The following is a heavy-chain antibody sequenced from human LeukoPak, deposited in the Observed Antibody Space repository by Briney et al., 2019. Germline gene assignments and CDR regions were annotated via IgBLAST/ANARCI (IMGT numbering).Heavy chain of an antibody. D-gene: IGHD6-19*01. CDR2: ISGTGATI. J-gene: IGHJ4*02. Sequence: GGPLRLSCAASGFTFTTYSINWVRQAPGKGLERVSFISGTGATIQYADSVKGRFTISRDNAKNSVSLQMNSLRAEDTATYYCARDRASVAFDYWGQGTLVTVSS. CDR1: GFTFTTYS. CDR3: ARDRASVAFDY. V-gene: IGHV3-48*01.